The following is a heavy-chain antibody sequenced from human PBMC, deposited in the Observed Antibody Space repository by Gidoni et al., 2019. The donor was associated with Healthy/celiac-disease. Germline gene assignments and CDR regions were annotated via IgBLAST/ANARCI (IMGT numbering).Heavy chain of an antibody. CDR2: ISGSGSRT. V-gene: IGHV3-23*01. D-gene: IGHD3-22*01. J-gene: IGHJ5*02. CDR1: GLPFSRYA. CDR3: AKTPPLPVVVIGWFDP. Sequence: EVQLLDSGGGSVQPGGSLMLPCPASGLPFSRYAMSWVRQAPGKGLEWVSAISGSGSRTYYADSVKGRFTISRDNSRNTLYLQMNSLRAEDTAVYYCAKTPPLPVVVIGWFDPWGQGTLVTVSS.